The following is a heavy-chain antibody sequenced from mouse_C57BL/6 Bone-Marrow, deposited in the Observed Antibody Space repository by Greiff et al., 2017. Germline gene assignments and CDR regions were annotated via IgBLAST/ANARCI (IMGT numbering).Heavy chain of an antibody. D-gene: IGHD2-4*01. CDR2: IDTSDSYT. J-gene: IGHJ3*01. CDR1: GYTFTSYW. CDR3: ARDDYSWPCAY. Sequence: VQLQQPGAELVRPGPSVTLSCKASGYTFTSYWMHWVKQRPGQGLEWLGVIDTSDSYTNYNQKFKSKATLTVDTSSSAAYMQSSSLTSEDSAVYYCARDDYSWPCAYWGQGTLVTVSA. V-gene: IGHV1-59*01.